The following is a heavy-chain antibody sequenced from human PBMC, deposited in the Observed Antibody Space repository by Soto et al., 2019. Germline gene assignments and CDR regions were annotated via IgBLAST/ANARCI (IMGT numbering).Heavy chain of an antibody. CDR3: ASDCSSTSCYWFDP. CDR1: GGTFSSYT. CDR2: IIPILGIA. V-gene: IGHV1-69*02. D-gene: IGHD2-2*01. J-gene: IGHJ5*02. Sequence: QVQLVQSGAEVKKPGSSVKVSCKASGGTFSSYTISWVRQAPGQGLEWMGRIIPILGIANYAQKFQGRVTITADKXMSTAYMELSSLRSEDTAVYYCASDCSSTSCYWFDPWGQGTLVTGSS.